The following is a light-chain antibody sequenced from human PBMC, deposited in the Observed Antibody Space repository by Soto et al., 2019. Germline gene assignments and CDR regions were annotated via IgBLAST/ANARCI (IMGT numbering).Light chain of an antibody. CDR3: QQRSNWPRT. CDR2: DGS. V-gene: IGKV3-11*01. CDR1: QSVSSY. Sequence: EIVLTQSPATLSLSPGERATLSCRASQSVSSYLAWYHQKPGQAPRLLIYDGSNSATGIPARFSGSGSGTDFTLTISSLVPEDFAVYYGQQRSNWPRTFGQGTKVEIK. J-gene: IGKJ1*01.